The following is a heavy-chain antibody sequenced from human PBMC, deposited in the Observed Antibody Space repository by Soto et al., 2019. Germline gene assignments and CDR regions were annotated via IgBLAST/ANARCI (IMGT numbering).Heavy chain of an antibody. CDR2: ISAYNGKT. D-gene: IGHD5-18*01. J-gene: IGHJ4*02. Sequence: ASVKVSCKASGYTFTSYGISWVRQAPGQGLEWMGSISAYNGKTNYAQNLQGRVTMTTDTSTSTAYMELRSLRSDDTAVYYCACGYRYGSIDYWGQGPLVTVSS. CDR3: ACGYRYGSIDY. V-gene: IGHV1-18*01. CDR1: GYTFTSYG.